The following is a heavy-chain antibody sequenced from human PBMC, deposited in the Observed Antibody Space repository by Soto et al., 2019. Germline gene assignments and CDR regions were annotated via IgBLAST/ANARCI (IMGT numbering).Heavy chain of an antibody. CDR3: AKERSSGWSFDY. J-gene: IGHJ4*02. CDR1: GCTIGAYG. CDR2: ISGSGDST. V-gene: IGHV3-23*01. Sequence: GGFKRHCRAAAGCTIGAYGINWISKAPGKGLEWVSGISGSGDSTYYADSVKGRFTVSRDNSKNTLYLQMNSLRAEDTAVFYCAKERSSGWSFDYWGQGTLVTVSS. D-gene: IGHD6-19*01.